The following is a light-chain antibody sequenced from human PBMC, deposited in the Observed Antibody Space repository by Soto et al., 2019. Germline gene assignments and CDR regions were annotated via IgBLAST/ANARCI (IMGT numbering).Light chain of an antibody. J-gene: IGKJ2*01. CDR3: QQSYSTPPYT. Sequence: DIQMTQSPSSLSASVGDRVTITCRASQSISSYLNWYQQKPGKAPKLLIYAASSLQSGVPSRFSGSGSGTDFTLTISSLQPEDFATYYCQQSYSTPPYTFGQGTTVEIK. V-gene: IGKV1-39*01. CDR1: QSISSY. CDR2: AAS.